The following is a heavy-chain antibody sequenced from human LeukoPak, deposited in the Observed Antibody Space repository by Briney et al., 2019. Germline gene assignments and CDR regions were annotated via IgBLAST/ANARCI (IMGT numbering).Heavy chain of an antibody. J-gene: IGHJ6*02. Sequence: GGSLRLSCVGSGFTFTSYWMTWVRQARGKGLEWVANMNPDGSEKHYVDSVKGRFTISRDNAKNSLFLQMNSLRAEDTAVYYCARDAITFVMDVWGQGTTVTVSS. CDR3: ARDAITFVMDV. D-gene: IGHD3-16*01. V-gene: IGHV3-7*01. CDR1: GFTFTSYW. CDR2: MNPDGSEK.